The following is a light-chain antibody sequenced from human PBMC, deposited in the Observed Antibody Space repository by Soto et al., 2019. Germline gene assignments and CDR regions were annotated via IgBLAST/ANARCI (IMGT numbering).Light chain of an antibody. J-gene: IGKJ4*01. Sequence: IVLTQAPATLALSPGEGATLSCGASQSISTYLAWYQQRPGQAPRLLIYDASNRAPGIPDRFSGSGSATDFTLTISSLEPEDFAVYYCQQRFNWPLTFGGGTKVDIK. CDR1: QSISTY. CDR2: DAS. V-gene: IGKV3-11*01. CDR3: QQRFNWPLT.